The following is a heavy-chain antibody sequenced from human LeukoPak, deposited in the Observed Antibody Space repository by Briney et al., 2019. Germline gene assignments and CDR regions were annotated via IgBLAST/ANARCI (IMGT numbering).Heavy chain of an antibody. CDR1: GFTFSSYG. D-gene: IGHD3-22*01. CDR3: AKAFSRGAMIPLDY. Sequence: GGSLRLSCAASGFTFSSYGMHWVRQAPGKGLEWVAFIRYAGSNKYYADSVKGRFTISRDNSKNTLYLQMNSLRAEDTAVYYCAKAFSRGAMIPLDYWGQGTLVTVSS. V-gene: IGHV3-30*02. J-gene: IGHJ4*02. CDR2: IRYAGSNK.